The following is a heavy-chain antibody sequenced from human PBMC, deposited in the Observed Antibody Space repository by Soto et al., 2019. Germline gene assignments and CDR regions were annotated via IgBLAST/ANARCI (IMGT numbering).Heavy chain of an antibody. Sequence: GGSLRLSCAASGFTFSSYAMSWVRQAPGKGLEWVSAISGSGGSTYYADSVKGRFTISRDNSKNTLYLQMNSLRAEDTAVYYCAKAPVYRGAAFLFDYRGQGTLVTVSS. CDR2: ISGSGGST. CDR3: AKAPVYRGAAFLFDY. CDR1: GFTFSSYA. J-gene: IGHJ4*02. V-gene: IGHV3-23*01. D-gene: IGHD1-26*01.